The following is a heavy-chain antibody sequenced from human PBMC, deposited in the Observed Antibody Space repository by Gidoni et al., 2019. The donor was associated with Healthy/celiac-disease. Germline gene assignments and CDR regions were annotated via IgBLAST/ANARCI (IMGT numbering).Heavy chain of an antibody. D-gene: IGHD3-22*01. V-gene: IGHV4-38-2*02. Sequence: QVQLQESGPGLVKPSETLSLTCAVSGYSISRGYYWGWLRQPPGKGLEWIGSIYHSGSTYYNPSLKSRVTISVDTSKNQFSLKLSSVTAADTAVYYCARERGPTYYYDSSATLEKLYFDYWGQGTLVTVSS. CDR1: GYSISRGYY. CDR3: ARERGPTYYYDSSATLEKLYFDY. J-gene: IGHJ4*02. CDR2: IYHSGST.